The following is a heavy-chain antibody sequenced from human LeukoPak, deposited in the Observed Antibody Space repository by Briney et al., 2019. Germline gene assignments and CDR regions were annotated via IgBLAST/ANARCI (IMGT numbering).Heavy chain of an antibody. V-gene: IGHV4-4*07. CDR2: IYTSGST. CDR3: ARDRYYDSSGYYYSWDY. D-gene: IGHD3-22*01. J-gene: IGHJ4*02. CDR1: GFTFSSYA. Sequence: GSLRLSCAASGFTFSSYAMSWIRQPAGKGLEWIGRIYTSGSTNYNPSLKSRVTMSVDTSKNQFSLKLSSVTAADTAVYYCARDRYYDSSGYYYSWDYWGQGTLVTVSS.